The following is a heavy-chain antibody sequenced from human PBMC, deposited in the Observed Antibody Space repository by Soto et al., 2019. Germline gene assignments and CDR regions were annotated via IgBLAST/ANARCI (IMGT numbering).Heavy chain of an antibody. J-gene: IGHJ3*02. CDR3: ATQGDNGDSCDAFDI. CDR2: IYYSGST. D-gene: IGHD3-10*01. CDR1: GGSISSSSYY. Sequence: ETMSLTCTVSGGSISSSSYYWGWIRQPPGKGLEWIGSIYYSGSTYYNPSLKSRVTISVDTSKNQFSLKLRYVTAADTAVYYCATQGDNGDSCDAFDICGQGTMV. V-gene: IGHV4-39*01.